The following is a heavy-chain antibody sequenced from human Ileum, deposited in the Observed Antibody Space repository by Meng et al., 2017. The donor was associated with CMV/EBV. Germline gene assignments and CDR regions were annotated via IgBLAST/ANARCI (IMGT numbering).Heavy chain of an antibody. Sequence: SCGSARFTFRRSAMNWVRQAPGNGLECVSGISGTSTSTWYTNSVKSTFTISSVKSKNPLYVHMNSFRSADNAVYYCAKDNGGLSAYWGQGTLVTVSS. CDR2: ISGTSTST. CDR1: RFTFRRSA. D-gene: IGHD3-16*02. V-gene: IGHV3-23*01. CDR3: AKDNGGLSAY. J-gene: IGHJ4*02.